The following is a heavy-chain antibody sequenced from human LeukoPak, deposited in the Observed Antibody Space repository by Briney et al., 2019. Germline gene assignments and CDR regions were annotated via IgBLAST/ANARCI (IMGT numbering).Heavy chain of an antibody. CDR2: ISGSGSST. J-gene: IGHJ3*02. D-gene: IGHD3-10*01. CDR3: AKDRVYSSGSRDAFDI. Sequence: GGSLRLSCAASGFTFSSYSMNWVRQAPGKGLEWVSGISGSGSSTYYADSVKGRFTISRDNSKNTLYLQLNSLRAEDTAVYHCAKDRVYSSGSRDAFDIWGQGTTVTVSS. CDR1: GFTFSSYS. V-gene: IGHV3-23*01.